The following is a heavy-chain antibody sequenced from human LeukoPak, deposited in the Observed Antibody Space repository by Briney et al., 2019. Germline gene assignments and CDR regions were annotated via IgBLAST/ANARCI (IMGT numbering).Heavy chain of an antibody. CDR1: GFTFDGYG. D-gene: IGHD2-2*01. Sequence: GGSLRLSCAASGFTFDGYGMSWVRQAPGKGLEWVSAISGSGGSTYYADSVKGRFTISRDNSKNTLYLQMNSLRAEDTAVYYCAREYQLLPVWEHWGQGTLVTVSS. J-gene: IGHJ1*01. CDR3: AREYQLLPVWEH. CDR2: ISGSGGST. V-gene: IGHV3-23*01.